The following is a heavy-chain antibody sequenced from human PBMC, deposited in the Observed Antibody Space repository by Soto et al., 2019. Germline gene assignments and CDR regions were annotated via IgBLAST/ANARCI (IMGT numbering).Heavy chain of an antibody. D-gene: IGHD1-26*01. CDR3: ARGNQWELLSWIDY. CDR2: ISYDGSNK. Sequence: GGSLRLSCAASGFTFSSYAMHWVHQAPGKGLEWVAVISYDGSNKYYADSVKGRFTISRDNSKNTLYLQMNSLRAEDTAVYYCARGNQWELLSWIDYWGQGTLVTVSS. CDR1: GFTFSSYA. J-gene: IGHJ4*02. V-gene: IGHV3-30-3*01.